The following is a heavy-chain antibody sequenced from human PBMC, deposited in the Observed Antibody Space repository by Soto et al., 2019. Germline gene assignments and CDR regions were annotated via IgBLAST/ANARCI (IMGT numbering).Heavy chain of an antibody. V-gene: IGHV1-69*02. J-gene: IGHJ4*02. CDR1: GGTFSTYI. CDR2: ISPMVGIA. D-gene: IGHD1-26*01. Sequence: QVQLVQSGAEVKKPGSSVRVSCKASGGTFSTYIISWVRQAPGQGLEWMGRISPMVGIAIYAQKFQGRIAITADKPTSIAYLEVTSLRNEDTAVYYCARLASGSDDYWGQGTLITVSS. CDR3: ARLASGSDDY.